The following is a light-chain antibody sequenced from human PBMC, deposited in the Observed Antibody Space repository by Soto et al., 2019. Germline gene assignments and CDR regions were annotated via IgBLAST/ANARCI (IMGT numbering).Light chain of an antibody. V-gene: IGLV8-61*01. CDR1: SGSVSTTYY. CDR2: STN. J-gene: IGLJ2*01. CDR3: ILDMVGGLVV. Sequence: QTVVTQEPSFSVSPGGKVTLTCGLTSGSVSTTYYPSWYQQTPGQAPRTLIYSTNIRSSGVPDRFSGSILGNKAALTITGAQADDESDYHCILDMVGGLVVFGGGTKLTVL.